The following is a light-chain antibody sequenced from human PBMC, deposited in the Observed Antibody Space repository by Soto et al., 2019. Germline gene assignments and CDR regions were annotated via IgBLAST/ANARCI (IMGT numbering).Light chain of an antibody. CDR3: QQYNSYSPWT. V-gene: IGKV1-5*01. J-gene: IGKJ1*01. Sequence: DIQMTQSPSTLSASLGDRVTITCRASQSISSWLAWYQQKPGKAPNLLIYDVSNLESGVPSRFSGSGSGTEFTLTISSLQDDDFANYYCQQYNSYSPWTFGQGTKVDIK. CDR1: QSISSW. CDR2: DVS.